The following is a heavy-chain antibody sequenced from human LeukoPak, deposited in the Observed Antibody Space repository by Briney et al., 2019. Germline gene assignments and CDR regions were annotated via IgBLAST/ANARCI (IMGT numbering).Heavy chain of an antibody. Sequence: GGSLRLSCAASGFTFSSYGMHWVRQAPGKGLEWVAIIYYDGSDKYYADSVKGRFTISRDNSKDTLYLQMNSLRAEDTAVYYCARQIAYYYDSSGYYTTDYWGQGTLVTISS. D-gene: IGHD3-22*01. J-gene: IGHJ4*02. CDR3: ARQIAYYYDSSGYYTTDY. CDR1: GFTFSSYG. CDR2: IYYDGSDK. V-gene: IGHV3-33*01.